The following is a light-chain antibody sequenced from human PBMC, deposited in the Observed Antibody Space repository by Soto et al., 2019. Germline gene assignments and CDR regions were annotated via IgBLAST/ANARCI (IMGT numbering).Light chain of an antibody. CDR2: GNS. V-gene: IGLV1-40*01. CDR1: SSNIGADYD. CDR3: QSNDSSLSAVV. J-gene: IGLJ3*02. Sequence: QSVLTQPPSVSGAPGQRVTISCTGSSSNIGADYDVHWYQQRPGTAPKLLIYGNSNRPSGVPDRFSGSKSGTSASLAITGLQAEDEADYYCQSNDSSLSAVVFGGGTKLTVL.